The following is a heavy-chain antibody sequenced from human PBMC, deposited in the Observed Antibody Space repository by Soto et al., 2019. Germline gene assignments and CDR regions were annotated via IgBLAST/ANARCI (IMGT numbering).Heavy chain of an antibody. CDR3: ARTESSGWFTFDS. CDR2: VNPNTGGT. J-gene: IGHJ4*02. Sequence: QVQLVQSGAEVKEPGASVKVSCKASGYTFSDYYIHWVRQAPGQGLEWMGWVNPNTGGTNYAQKCRAWVTLTRDMSINTAYMEMSRLRSGDTALYYCARTESSGWFTFDSWGQGALVTVSS. CDR1: GYTFSDYY. V-gene: IGHV1-2*04. D-gene: IGHD6-19*01.